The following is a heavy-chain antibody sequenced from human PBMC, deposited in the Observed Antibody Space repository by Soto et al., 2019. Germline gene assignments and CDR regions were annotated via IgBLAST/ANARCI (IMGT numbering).Heavy chain of an antibody. Sequence: SQTLSLTCAISGDSVSSNSAAWNWIRQSPSRGLEWLGRTYYRSKWYNDYAVSVKSRITINPNTSKNQFSLQLNSVTPEDTAVYYCARARGSSSWLTYYYYGMDAWGQGTTVTVSS. J-gene: IGHJ6*02. D-gene: IGHD6-13*01. CDR1: GDSVSSNSAA. CDR2: TYYRSKWYN. CDR3: ARARGSSSWLTYYYYGMDA. V-gene: IGHV6-1*01.